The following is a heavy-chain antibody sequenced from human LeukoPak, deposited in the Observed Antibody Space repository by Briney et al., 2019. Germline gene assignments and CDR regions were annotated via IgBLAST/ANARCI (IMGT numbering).Heavy chain of an antibody. Sequence: GESLQISCKGPGYRFGSYWIAWVRQMPGKGLEWMGIIYPGDSDTRYSPAFQGQVTISVDKSISTAYLQWSSLKASDTAVYYCARETNNRFDPWGQGTQVTVSS. D-gene: IGHD1/OR15-1a*01. V-gene: IGHV5-51*01. CDR3: ARETNNRFDP. CDR2: IYPGDSDT. J-gene: IGHJ5*02. CDR1: GYRFGSYW.